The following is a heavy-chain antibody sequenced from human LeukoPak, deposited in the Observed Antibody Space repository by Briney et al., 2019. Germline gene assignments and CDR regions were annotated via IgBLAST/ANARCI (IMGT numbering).Heavy chain of an antibody. CDR3: ATVDENHYYGSPG. CDR2: IYTSGST. CDR1: GGSISSYY. D-gene: IGHD3-10*01. V-gene: IGHV4-4*07. Sequence: SETLSLTCTVYGGSISSYYWSWIRQPAGKGVEWIGRIYTSGSTNYNPSLKSRVTMSVDTSKNQFSLKLSSVTAADTAVCYCATVDENHYYGSPGWGQGTMVTVSS. J-gene: IGHJ3*01.